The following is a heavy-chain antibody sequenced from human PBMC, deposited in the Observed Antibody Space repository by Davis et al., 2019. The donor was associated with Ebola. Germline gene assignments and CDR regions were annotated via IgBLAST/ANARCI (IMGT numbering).Heavy chain of an antibody. CDR2: INPNSGGT. Sequence: AASVKVSCKASGYTFTGYYMHWVRQAPGQGLEWMGWINPNSGGTNYAQKFQGWVTMTRDTSISTAYMELSRLRSDDTAVYYCARRGRIAAAGKSGAFDIWGQGTMVTVSS. CDR3: ARRGRIAAAGKSGAFDI. D-gene: IGHD6-13*01. V-gene: IGHV1-2*04. J-gene: IGHJ3*02. CDR1: GYTFTGYY.